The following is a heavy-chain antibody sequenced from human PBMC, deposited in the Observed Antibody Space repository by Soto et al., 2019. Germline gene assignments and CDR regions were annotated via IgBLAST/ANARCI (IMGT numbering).Heavy chain of an antibody. V-gene: IGHV1-69*01. CDR1: GGTFSSYA. D-gene: IGHD3-22*01. Sequence: QVQLVQSGAEVKKPEASVKVSCKASGGTFSSYAISWVRQAPGQGLEWMGGIIPIFGTANYAQKFQGRVTITADESTSTAYMELSSLRSEDTAVYYCARDQGYYDSSGYYSYYYYGMDVWGQGTTVTVSS. J-gene: IGHJ6*02. CDR2: IIPIFGTA. CDR3: ARDQGYYDSSGYYSYYYYGMDV.